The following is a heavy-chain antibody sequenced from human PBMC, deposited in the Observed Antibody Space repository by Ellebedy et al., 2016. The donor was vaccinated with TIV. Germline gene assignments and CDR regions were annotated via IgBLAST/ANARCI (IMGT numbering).Heavy chain of an antibody. CDR2: ISAYNGNT. Sequence: AASVKVSCKTSGYTFTSYGISWVRQAPGQGLAWMGWISAYNGNTNYAQMLQGRVTMTPDTFPSTAYMELRSLRYDDTAVYYCARYGNSNTCSNWFDPWGQGTLVTVSS. CDR3: ARYGNSNTCSNWFDP. D-gene: IGHD4-11*01. V-gene: IGHV1-18*04. CDR1: GYTFTSYG. J-gene: IGHJ5*02.